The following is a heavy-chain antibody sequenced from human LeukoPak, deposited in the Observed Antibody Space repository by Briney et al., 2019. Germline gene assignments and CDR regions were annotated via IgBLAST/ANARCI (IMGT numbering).Heavy chain of an antibody. CDR3: ARDRGYSGYDPFGY. CDR1: GFTFSSYA. D-gene: IGHD5-12*01. CDR2: IKQDGSEK. Sequence: GGSLRLSCAASGFTFSSYAMSWVRQAPGKGLEWVANIKQDGSEKYYVDSVKGRFTISRDNAKNSLYLQMNSLRAEDTAVYYCARDRGYSGYDPFGYWGQGTLVTVSS. V-gene: IGHV3-7*01. J-gene: IGHJ4*02.